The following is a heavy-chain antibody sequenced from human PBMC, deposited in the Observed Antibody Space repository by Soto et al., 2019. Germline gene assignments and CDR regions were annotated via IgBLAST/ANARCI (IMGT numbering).Heavy chain of an antibody. V-gene: IGHV3-48*02. CDR1: GFTFSSYS. J-gene: IGHJ1*01. D-gene: IGHD2-15*01. Sequence: GGSLILSCAASGFTFSSYSMNWVRQAPGKGLEWVSYISSSSSTIYYADSVKGRFTISRDNAKNSLYLQMNSLRDEDTAVYYCARDKPYDGSGGSYLEYFQQWGQGTLVIVSS. CDR2: ISSSSSTI. CDR3: ARDKPYDGSGGSYLEYFQQ.